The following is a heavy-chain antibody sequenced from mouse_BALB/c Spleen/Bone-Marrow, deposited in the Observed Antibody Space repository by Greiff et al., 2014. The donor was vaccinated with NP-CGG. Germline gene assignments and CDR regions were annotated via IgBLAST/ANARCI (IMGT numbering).Heavy chain of an antibody. CDR1: GYTFSNYW. Sequence: QVQLQQSGAEQVRPGSSVKISCKASGYTFSNYWMNWMKQRPGQGLEWIGQIYPGDGDTNYIGEFTGKATLTADKSSSTAYMQLSSLTSEDSAVYFCASRGDYSYAMDYWGQGTSVTVSS. CDR3: ASRGDYSYAMDY. J-gene: IGHJ4*01. D-gene: IGHD1-1*01. CDR2: IYPGDGDT. V-gene: IGHV1-80*01.